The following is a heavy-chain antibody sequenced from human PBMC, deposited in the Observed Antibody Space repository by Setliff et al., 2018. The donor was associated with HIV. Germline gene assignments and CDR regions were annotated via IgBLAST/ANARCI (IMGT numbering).Heavy chain of an antibody. D-gene: IGHD3-22*01. V-gene: IGHV4-61*09. CDR3: ARSRKDTYYYDSSGYFDAFDI. Sequence: SETLSFTCTVPGGSISSGSYYWSWIRQPAGKGLEWIGHIYTSGSTNYNPSLKSRVTISVDTSKNQFSLKLSSVTAADTAVYYCARSRKDTYYYDSSGYFDAFDIW. J-gene: IGHJ3*02. CDR2: IYTSGST. CDR1: GGSISSGSYY.